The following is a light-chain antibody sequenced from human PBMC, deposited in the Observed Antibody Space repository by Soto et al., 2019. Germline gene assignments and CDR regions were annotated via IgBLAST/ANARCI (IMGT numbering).Light chain of an antibody. J-gene: IGLJ1*01. V-gene: IGLV1-51*01. Sequence: QTVLAPPPSVSAASGQKVTNSCSGSISNIGYNYVSWYQQLPATAPKIVIYDNNKRPTGIPDRFSGSRSGTSATLGITGLLTGDEADYFCGAWDSSLSSYVFGTGTKV. CDR2: DNN. CDR3: GAWDSSLSSYV. CDR1: ISNIGYNY.